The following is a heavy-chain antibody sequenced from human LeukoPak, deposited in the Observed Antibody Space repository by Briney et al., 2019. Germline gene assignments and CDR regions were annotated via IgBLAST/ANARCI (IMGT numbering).Heavy chain of an antibody. D-gene: IGHD3-3*01. J-gene: IGHJ4*02. Sequence: SETLSLTCTVSGGPISSYYWSWIRQPAGKGLEWIGRIYTSGSTNYNPSLKSRVTISVDTSKNQFSLKLSSVTAADTAVYYRAGTYYDFWSGYYPRDYWGQGTLVTVSS. CDR3: AGTYYDFWSGYYPRDY. CDR2: IYTSGST. CDR1: GGPISSYY. V-gene: IGHV4-4*07.